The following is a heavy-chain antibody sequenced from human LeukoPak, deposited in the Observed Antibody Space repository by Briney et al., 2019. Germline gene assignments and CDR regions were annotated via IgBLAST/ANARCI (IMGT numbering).Heavy chain of an antibody. D-gene: IGHD6-13*01. CDR3: AKSTGYSTTGRDFDS. CDR1: GFTFSNYW. V-gene: IGHV3-23*01. J-gene: IGHJ4*02. CDR2: ISGGGATT. Sequence: GGSLRLSCAASGFTFSNYWMSWVRQAPGKGLEWVSDISGGGATTFYADSVKGRFTISRDNSKNTLYLQLSSLRAEDTAVYYCAKSTGYSTTGRDFDSWGRGTLVTVSS.